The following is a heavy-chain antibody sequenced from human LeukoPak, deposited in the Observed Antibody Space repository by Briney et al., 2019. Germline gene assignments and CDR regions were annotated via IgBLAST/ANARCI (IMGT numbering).Heavy chain of an antibody. CDR2: IYSGGST. D-gene: IGHD3-10*01. CDR1: GFTVSSNY. Sequence: GGSLRLSCAASGFTVSSNYMSWVRQAPGKGLEWVSVIYSGGSTYYADSVKGRFTISRDNSKSTLYLQMNSLRAEDTAVYYCAGGNYYGSGSYFDYWGQGTLVTVSS. J-gene: IGHJ4*02. CDR3: AGGNYYGSGSYFDY. V-gene: IGHV3-53*01.